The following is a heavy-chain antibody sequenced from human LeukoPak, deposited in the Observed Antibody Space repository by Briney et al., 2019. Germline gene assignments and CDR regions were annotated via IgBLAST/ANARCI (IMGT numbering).Heavy chain of an antibody. J-gene: IGHJ5*02. CDR3: ARGVVLRYFNWFDP. Sequence: GASVKVSCKASGYTFTGYYMHWVRQAPGQGLEWMGWINPNSGGTNYAQKFQGRVTMTRDTSISTAYMELSRLRSDDTAVYYCARGVVLRYFNWFDPWGQGTLVTVSS. D-gene: IGHD3-9*01. V-gene: IGHV1-2*02. CDR1: GYTFTGYY. CDR2: INPNSGGT.